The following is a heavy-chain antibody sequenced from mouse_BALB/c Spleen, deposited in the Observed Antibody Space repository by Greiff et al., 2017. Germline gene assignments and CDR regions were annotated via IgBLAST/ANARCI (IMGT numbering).Heavy chain of an antibody. V-gene: IGHV1-87*01. CDR2: IYPGDGDT. J-gene: IGHJ2*01. CDR3: ARENDY. CDR1: GYTFTSYW. Sequence: QVQLQQSGAELARPGASVKLSCKASGYTFTSYWMQWVKQRPGQGLEWIGAIYPGDGDTRYTQKFKGKATLTADKSSSTAYMQLSSLASEDSAVYYCARENDYWGQGTTLTVSS.